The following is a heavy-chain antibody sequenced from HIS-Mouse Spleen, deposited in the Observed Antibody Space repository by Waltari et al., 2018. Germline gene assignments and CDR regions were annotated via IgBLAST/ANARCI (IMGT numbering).Heavy chain of an antibody. Sequence: QVQLVQSGAEVKKPGASVKVSCKASGYTFTGYYMHWVRQAPGQGLEWMEWINPNSGGTNYAQQFQGRVTMTRDTSISTAYMELSRLRSDDTAVYYCARGTGGSGSYPFDYWGQGTLVTVSS. V-gene: IGHV1-2*02. CDR1: GYTFTGYY. J-gene: IGHJ4*02. CDR3: ARGTGGSGSYPFDY. CDR2: INPNSGGT. D-gene: IGHD3-10*01.